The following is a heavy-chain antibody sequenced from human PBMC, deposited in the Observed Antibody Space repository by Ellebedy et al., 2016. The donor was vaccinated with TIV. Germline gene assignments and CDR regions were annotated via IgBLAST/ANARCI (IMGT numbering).Heavy chain of an antibody. J-gene: IGHJ4*02. V-gene: IGHV3-9*01. CDR2: ISWNSGSI. CDR3: AKGVGAAEVGVDY. CDR1: GFTFDDYA. Sequence: SLKISCAASGFTFDDYAMHWVRQAPGKGLEWVSGISWNSGSIGYADSVKGRFTISRDNAKNSLYLQMNSLRAEDTALYYCAKGVGAAEVGVDYWGQGTLVTVSS. D-gene: IGHD1-26*01.